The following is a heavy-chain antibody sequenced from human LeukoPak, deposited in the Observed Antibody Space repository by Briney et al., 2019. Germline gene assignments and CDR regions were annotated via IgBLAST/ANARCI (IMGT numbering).Heavy chain of an antibody. CDR2: IYPGDSDT. CDR1: GYNFAGYW. Sequence: GESLKISCKGSGYNFAGYWIAWVRQMPGKGLEWMGIIYPGDSDTRYSPSFRGQVTISADKSISTASLQWSSLEASDTAMYYCARSYSRTYYTAFDVWGQGTMVTVSS. D-gene: IGHD1-26*01. CDR3: ARSYSRTYYTAFDV. V-gene: IGHV5-51*01. J-gene: IGHJ3*01.